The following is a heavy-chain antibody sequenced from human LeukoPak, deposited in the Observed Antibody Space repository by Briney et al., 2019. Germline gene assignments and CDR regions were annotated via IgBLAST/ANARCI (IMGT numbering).Heavy chain of an antibody. CDR1: GGSISSYY. D-gene: IGHD5-24*01. Sequence: SETLSLTCTVSGGSISSYYWSWIRQPPGKGLEWIGYIYYSGTTNYNPSLKSRVTISVDTSKNQFSLKLTSVTAADTAVYYCARHDGLQPEYDYWGQGTLVTVSS. J-gene: IGHJ4*02. V-gene: IGHV4-59*08. CDR2: IYYSGTT. CDR3: ARHDGLQPEYDY.